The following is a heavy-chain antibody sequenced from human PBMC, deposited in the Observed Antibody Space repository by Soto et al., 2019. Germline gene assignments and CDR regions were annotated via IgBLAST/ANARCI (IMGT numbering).Heavy chain of an antibody. CDR1: GGSISSYY. CDR2: IYYSGST. J-gene: IGHJ3*02. Sequence: SETLSLSCTVSGGSISSYYWSWIRQPPGKGLEWIGYIYYSGSTNYNPSLKSRVTISVDTSKNQFSLKLSSVTAADTAVYYCARRYRGPFDIWGQGTMDTVSS. V-gene: IGHV4-59*08. D-gene: IGHD1-26*01. CDR3: ARRYRGPFDI.